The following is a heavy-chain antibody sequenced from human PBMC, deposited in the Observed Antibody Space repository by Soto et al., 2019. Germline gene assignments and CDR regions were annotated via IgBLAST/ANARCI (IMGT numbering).Heavy chain of an antibody. Sequence: QVQLVESGGGVVQSGRSLRLSCAASGFTFSSYGMHWVRQAPGKGLEWVAVIWYDGSNKYYADSVKGRFTISRDNSKNTLYLQLNRLRAEDTAVYYCAIDPTSQGRIQLWYDYWGQGTLVTVSS. CDR1: GFTFSSYG. D-gene: IGHD5-18*01. CDR2: IWYDGSNK. CDR3: AIDPTSQGRIQLWYDY. J-gene: IGHJ4*02. V-gene: IGHV3-33*01.